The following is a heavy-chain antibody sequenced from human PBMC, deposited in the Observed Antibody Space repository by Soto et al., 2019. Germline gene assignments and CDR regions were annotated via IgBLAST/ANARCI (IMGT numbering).Heavy chain of an antibody. CDR3: ARDGALSSGWLDY. J-gene: IGHJ4*02. CDR2: ISYDGSNK. V-gene: IGHV3-30-3*01. Sequence: PGASLRLSCGAPGFSFGSHALHWVRQAPGKGLEWVAVISYDGSNKYYADSVKGRFTISRDNSKNTLYLQMNSLRAEDTAVYYCARDGALSSGWLDYWGQGT. CDR1: GFSFGSHA. D-gene: IGHD6-19*01.